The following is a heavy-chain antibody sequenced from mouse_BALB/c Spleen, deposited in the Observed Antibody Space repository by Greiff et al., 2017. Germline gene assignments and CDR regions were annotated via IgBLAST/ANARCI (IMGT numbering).Heavy chain of an antibody. V-gene: IGHV5-17*02. CDR3: ARSNWYYFDY. CDR1: GFTFSSVG. J-gene: IGHJ2*01. Sequence: EVKLVESGGGLVQPGGSRKLSCAASGFTFSSVGMHWVRQAPEKGLEWVAYISSGSSTIYYADTVKGRFTISRDNPKNTLFLQMTSLRSEDTAMYYCARSNWYYFDYWGQGTTLTVSS. CDR2: ISSGSSTI. D-gene: IGHD4-1*01.